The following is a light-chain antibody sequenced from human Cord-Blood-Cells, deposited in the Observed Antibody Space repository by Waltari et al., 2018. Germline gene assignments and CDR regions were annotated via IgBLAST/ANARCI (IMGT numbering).Light chain of an antibody. CDR3: QQRSNWPPLT. Sequence: VFTESPATRSLWPGERANLSCRASQSLSSYLAWYQQKPGQAPRLLIYDASNRATGIPARFSGSGSGTDFTLTISSLEPEDFAVYYCQQRSNWPPLTFGGGTKVEIK. CDR2: DAS. J-gene: IGKJ4*01. CDR1: QSLSSY. V-gene: IGKV3-11*01.